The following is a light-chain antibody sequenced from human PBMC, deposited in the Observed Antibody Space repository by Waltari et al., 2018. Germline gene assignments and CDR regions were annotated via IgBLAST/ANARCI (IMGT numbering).Light chain of an antibody. J-gene: IGKJ2*01. CDR2: EVS. CDR1: LSLLQTDGKAY. Sequence: EMVMTQTPLSLAVTPGQPASIACKSTLSLLQTDGKAYVYWYVQKSGQSPQLLIFEVSSRFSGVPHRFSGSGSETDFTLKISRVEPEDVGIYYCMQGLNIPYTFGQGTKLEMK. CDR3: MQGLNIPYT. V-gene: IGKV2-29*03.